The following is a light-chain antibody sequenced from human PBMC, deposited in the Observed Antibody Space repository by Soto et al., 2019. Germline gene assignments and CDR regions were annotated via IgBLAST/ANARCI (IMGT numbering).Light chain of an antibody. CDR2: AAS. CDR3: QQYSSLYT. V-gene: IGKV1-27*01. Sequence: DIQMTQSPSSLSASVGDRVTITCRASQGISNFLAWYQQKPGKVPKLLISAASTLQSGVPSRFSGSGSGTDFTLTITSLQPEDVATYYCQQYSSLYTFGQGTRLEIK. CDR1: QGISNF. J-gene: IGKJ5*01.